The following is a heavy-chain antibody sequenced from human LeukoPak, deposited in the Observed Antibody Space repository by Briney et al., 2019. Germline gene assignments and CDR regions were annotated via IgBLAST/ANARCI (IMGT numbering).Heavy chain of an antibody. J-gene: IGHJ4*02. Sequence: SVKVSCKASGGTFSSYAISWVRQAPGQGLEWMGRIIPILGIANYAQKFQGRVTITADKSTSTAYMELNSLRAEDTAVYYCALLVGVAAAGADYWGQGTLVTVSS. V-gene: IGHV1-69*04. D-gene: IGHD6-13*01. CDR1: GGTFSSYA. CDR2: IIPILGIA. CDR3: ALLVGVAAAGADY.